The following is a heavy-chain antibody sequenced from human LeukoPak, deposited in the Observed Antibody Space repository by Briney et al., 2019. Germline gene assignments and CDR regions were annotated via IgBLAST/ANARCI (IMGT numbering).Heavy chain of an antibody. CDR3: AKALTATGAIIDY. D-gene: IGHD7-27*01. CDR1: GFTFSNYG. CDR2: IWYDGSDK. Sequence: GSSLRLSWAASGFTFSNYGMHWVRQAPGKGLEWVAFIWYDGSDKYYADSVKGRFTISRDRSKNTLYLQMNSLRADDTAVYFCAKALTATGAIIDYWGQGTLVTVSS. V-gene: IGHV3-33*03. J-gene: IGHJ4*02.